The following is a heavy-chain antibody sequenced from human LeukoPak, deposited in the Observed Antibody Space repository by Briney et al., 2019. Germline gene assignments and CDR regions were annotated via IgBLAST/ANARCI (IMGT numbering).Heavy chain of an antibody. V-gene: IGHV3-33*01. J-gene: IGHJ4*02. CDR1: GFTFNNYG. CDR3: ARGGREVDF. CDR2: IWYDGSNM. Sequence: GRSPRLSCAASGFTFNNYGMHWVRQAPGKGLEWVAIIWYDGSNMYYADSVKGRFTISRDNAKNTLYLQMNSLRAEDTAVYYCARGGREVDFWGQGTLVTVSS. D-gene: IGHD3-16*01.